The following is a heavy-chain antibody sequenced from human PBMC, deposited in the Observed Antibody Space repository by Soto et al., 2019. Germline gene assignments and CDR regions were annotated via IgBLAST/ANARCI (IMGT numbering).Heavy chain of an antibody. CDR2: ISSSSSTI. CDR3: ARGRMDSSFVD. J-gene: IGHJ4*02. V-gene: IGHV3-48*01. D-gene: IGHD6-13*01. CDR1: GFTFSSYS. Sequence: PGGSLRLSCAASGFTFSSYSMNWVRQAPGKGLEWVSYISSSSSTIYYADSVKGRFTISRDNAKNSLYLQMNSLRAEDTAVYYCARGRMDSSFVDWGQGTLVTVSS.